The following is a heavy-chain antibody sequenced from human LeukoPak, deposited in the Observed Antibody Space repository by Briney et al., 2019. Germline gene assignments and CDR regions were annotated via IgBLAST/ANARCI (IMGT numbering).Heavy chain of an antibody. CDR2: INPNSGGT. CDR1: GYTFTGYY. CDR3: ARDQGTTIGLLDFDP. J-gene: IGHJ5*02. Sequence: ASVKVSCTASGYTFTGYYMHWVRQAPGQGLEWMGWINPNSGGTNYAQKFQGRVTMTRDTSISTAYMELSRLRSDDTAVYYCARDQGTTIGLLDFDPWGQGTLVTVSS. V-gene: IGHV1-2*02. D-gene: IGHD1-26*01.